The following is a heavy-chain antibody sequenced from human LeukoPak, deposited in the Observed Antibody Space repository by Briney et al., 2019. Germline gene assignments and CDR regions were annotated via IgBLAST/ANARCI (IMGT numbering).Heavy chain of an antibody. CDR1: GFTFSSYA. CDR3: AKVRWDSSSSYYFDY. CDR2: ISGSGGST. D-gene: IGHD6-6*01. V-gene: IGHV3-23*01. Sequence: GGSLRLSCAASGFTFSSYAMSWVRQAPGKGLEWVSAISGSGGSTYYADPVKGRFTISRDNSKNTLYLQMNSLRAEDTAVYYCAKVRWDSSSSYYFDYWGQGTLVTVSS. J-gene: IGHJ4*02.